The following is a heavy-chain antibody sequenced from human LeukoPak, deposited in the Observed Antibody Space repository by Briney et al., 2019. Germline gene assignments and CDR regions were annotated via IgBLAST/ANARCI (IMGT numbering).Heavy chain of an antibody. D-gene: IGHD3-3*01. CDR3: ARGLRFLEDSYYFDY. CDR1: GYSFTSYW. Sequence: GESLKISCKGSGYSFTSYWIGWVRQMPGKGLGWMGIIYPGDSDTRYSPSFQGQVTISADKSISTAYLQWSSLKASDTAMYYCARGLRFLEDSYYFDYWGQGTLVTVSS. CDR2: IYPGDSDT. J-gene: IGHJ4*02. V-gene: IGHV5-51*01.